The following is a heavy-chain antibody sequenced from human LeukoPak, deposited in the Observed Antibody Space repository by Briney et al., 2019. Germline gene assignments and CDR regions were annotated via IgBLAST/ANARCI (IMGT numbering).Heavy chain of an antibody. CDR2: INPDSGGT. Sequence: GASVKVSCKASGYTFTGYFIHWVRQAPGQGLEWMGWINPDSGGTNNAQKFQGRVAMTRDTSLSTAYMDLSRLTSDDTAVYYCARDWPGISLHFDLWGRGTLITVSS. D-gene: IGHD2-15*01. J-gene: IGHJ2*01. CDR1: GYTFTGYF. CDR3: ARDWPGISLHFDL. V-gene: IGHV1-2*02.